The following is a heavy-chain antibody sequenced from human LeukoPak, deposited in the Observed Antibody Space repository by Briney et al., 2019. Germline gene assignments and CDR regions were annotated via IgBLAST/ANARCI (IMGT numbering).Heavy chain of an antibody. CDR1: GGSISSSSHY. J-gene: IGHJ4*02. CDR3: ARRHPYYYGSGTYSRED. Sequence: SETLSLTCIVSGGSISSSSHYWGWIRQSPGKGLEWIGSIYYSGTTHNNPTLKSRVTISVDTSKNQFSLKLRSVTAADTAIYFCARRHPYYYGSGTYSREDWGRGTLVTVSS. CDR2: IYYSGTT. D-gene: IGHD3-10*01. V-gene: IGHV4-39*07.